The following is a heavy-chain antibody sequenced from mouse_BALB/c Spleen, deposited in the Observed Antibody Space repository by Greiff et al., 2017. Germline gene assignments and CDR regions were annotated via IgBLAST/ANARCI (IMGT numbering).Heavy chain of an antibody. CDR3: ARDSMITTGFAY. J-gene: IGHJ3*01. D-gene: IGHD2-4*01. Sequence: EVQLVESGGGLVQPGGSLKLSCAASGFTFSSYGMSWVRQTPDKRLELVATINSNGGSTYYPDSVKGRFTISRDNAKNTLYLQMSSLKSEDTAMYYCARDSMITTGFAYWGQGTLVTVSA. V-gene: IGHV5-6-3*01. CDR2: INSNGGST. CDR1: GFTFSSYG.